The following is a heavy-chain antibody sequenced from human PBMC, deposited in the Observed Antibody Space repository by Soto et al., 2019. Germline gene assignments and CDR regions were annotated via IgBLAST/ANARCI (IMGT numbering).Heavy chain of an antibody. J-gene: IGHJ4*02. CDR2: INPSGGST. V-gene: IGHV1-46*03. CDR1: GYTFTSYY. Sequence: GASVKVSCKASGYTFTSYYMHWVRQAPGQGLGWMGIINPSGGSTSYAQKFQGRVTMTRDTSTSTVYMELSSLRSEDTAVYYCARDMGYCSSTSCYAGFDYWGQGTLVTVSS. D-gene: IGHD2-2*01. CDR3: ARDMGYCSSTSCYAGFDY.